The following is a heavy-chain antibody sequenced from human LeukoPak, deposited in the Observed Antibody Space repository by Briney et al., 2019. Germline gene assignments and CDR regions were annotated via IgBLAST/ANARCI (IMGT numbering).Heavy chain of an antibody. CDR2: ISDSGAST. J-gene: IGHJ4*02. Sequence: GGSLRLSCAASGFIFSSYAMNWVSQAPGKGLEWVSAISDSGASTYYADSVKGRFTISRDNSKNTLYLQMNSLRAEDTAVYYCAKPYGSSGYYKGYFDSWGQGTLVTVSS. CDR1: GFIFSSYA. V-gene: IGHV3-23*01. D-gene: IGHD3-22*01. CDR3: AKPYGSSGYYKGYFDS.